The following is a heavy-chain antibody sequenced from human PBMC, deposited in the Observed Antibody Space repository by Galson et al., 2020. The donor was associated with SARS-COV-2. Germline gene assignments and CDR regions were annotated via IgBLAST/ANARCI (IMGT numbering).Heavy chain of an antibody. D-gene: IGHD4-17*01. J-gene: IGHJ6*02. V-gene: IGHV4-30-4*01. CDR1: GGSISSGDYY. Sequence: SETLSLTCTVSGGSISSGDYYWSWIRQPPGKGLEWIGYIYYSGSTYYNPSLKSRVTISVDTSKNQFSLKLSSVTAADTAVYYCARDRAVTRPGVALGSGMDVWGQGTTVTVSS. CDR2: IYYSGST. CDR3: ARDRAVTRPGVALGSGMDV.